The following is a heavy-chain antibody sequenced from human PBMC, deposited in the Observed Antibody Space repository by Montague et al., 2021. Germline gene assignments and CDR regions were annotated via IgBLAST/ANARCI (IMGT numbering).Heavy chain of an antibody. CDR3: ARSLYCKGGSCYSGFDP. D-gene: IGHD2-15*01. CDR1: GGSTSSTSYY. CDR2: IYYNGST. V-gene: IGHV4-39*01. Sequence: SGTLSLTCTVSGGSTSSTSYYWGWIRQPPGKELEFIGVIYYNGSTYHNPSLKSRVTVSIDTSKNQFSLKLISVTAADTAVYFCARSLYCKGGSCYSGFDPWGQGTLVTVSS. J-gene: IGHJ5*02.